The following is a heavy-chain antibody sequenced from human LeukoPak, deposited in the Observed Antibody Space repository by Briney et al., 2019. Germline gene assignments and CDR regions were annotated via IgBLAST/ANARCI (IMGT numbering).Heavy chain of an antibody. CDR2: ISAYNGNT. Sequence: ASVKVSCKASGYTFTSYGISWVRQAPRQGLEWMGWISAYNGNTNYAQKLQGRVTMTTDTSTSTAYMELRSLRSDDTAVYYCARQGYYYDSSGYYYRDAFDIWGQGTMVTVSS. D-gene: IGHD3-22*01. CDR1: GYTFTSYG. J-gene: IGHJ3*02. V-gene: IGHV1-18*01. CDR3: ARQGYYYDSSGYYYRDAFDI.